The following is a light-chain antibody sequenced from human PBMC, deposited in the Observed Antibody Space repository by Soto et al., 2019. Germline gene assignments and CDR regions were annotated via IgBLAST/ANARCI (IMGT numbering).Light chain of an antibody. CDR3: CSYAGSYGYV. CDR1: SSDVGGYNY. J-gene: IGLJ1*01. V-gene: IGLV2-11*01. Sequence: QSVLTQPRSVSGSPGQSVTISCTGTSSDVGGYNYVSWYQQHPGKAPKLMIYDVSKRPSGVPDRFSGSKSGNTASLTISGLQAEDEADYYCCSYAGSYGYVSGTGTKLTVL. CDR2: DVS.